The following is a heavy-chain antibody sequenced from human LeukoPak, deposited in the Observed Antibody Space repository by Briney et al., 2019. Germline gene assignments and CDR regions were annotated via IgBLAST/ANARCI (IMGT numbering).Heavy chain of an antibody. V-gene: IGHV3-23*01. CDR1: GFTFSSYA. D-gene: IGHD3-22*01. Sequence: GGSLRLSCAASGFTFSSYAMSWVRQAPGKGLEWVSAISGSGGSTYYADSVKGRFTISRDNSKNTLYLQMNSLRAEDTAVYYCSKDLVSVYYYDSSGSYYFDYWGQGTLVTVSS. CDR2: ISGSGGST. J-gene: IGHJ4*02. CDR3: SKDLVSVYYYDSSGSYYFDY.